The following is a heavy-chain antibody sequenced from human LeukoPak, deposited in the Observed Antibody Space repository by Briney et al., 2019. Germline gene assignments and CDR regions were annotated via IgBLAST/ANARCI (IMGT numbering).Heavy chain of an antibody. CDR2: ISYDGSNK. CDR3: AKDLHPGTIDY. Sequence: GRSLRLSCAASGFTFSSYGMPWVRQAPGKGLEWVAVISYDGSNKYYADSVKGRFTISRDNSKNTLYLQMNSLRAEDTAVYYCAKDLHPGTIDYWGQGTLVTVSS. D-gene: IGHD1-1*01. V-gene: IGHV3-30*18. CDR1: GFTFSSYG. J-gene: IGHJ4*02.